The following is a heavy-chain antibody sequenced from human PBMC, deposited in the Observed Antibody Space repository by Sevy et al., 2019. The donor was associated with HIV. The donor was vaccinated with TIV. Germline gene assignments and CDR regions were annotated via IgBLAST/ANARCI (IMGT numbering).Heavy chain of an antibody. J-gene: IGHJ5*02. CDR2: ICYSGST. Sequence: SETLSLTCTVSGGSISSSSYCWGWIRQPPGKGLEWIGSICYSGSTYYNASLKSRVTISVDTSKNQFSLRLSSVTAADTAVFYCARSIYCSGGRCYLNWFDPWGQGTLVTVS. CDR3: ARSIYCSGGRCYLNWFDP. CDR1: GGSISSSSYC. V-gene: IGHV4-39*01. D-gene: IGHD2-15*01.